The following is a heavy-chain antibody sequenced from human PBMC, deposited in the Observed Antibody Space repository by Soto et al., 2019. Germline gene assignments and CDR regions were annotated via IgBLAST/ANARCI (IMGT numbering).Heavy chain of an antibody. CDR1: GYTFTSYG. J-gene: IGHJ4*02. V-gene: IGHV1-18*01. Sequence: GASVKVSCKASGYTFTSYGIGWVRQAPGQGLEWMGWISAYNGNTNYAQKLQGRVTMTTDTSTSTAYMELRSLRSDDTAVYYCARPITIFGVVAIDYWGQGTLVTSPQ. CDR3: ARPITIFGVVAIDY. CDR2: ISAYNGNT. D-gene: IGHD3-3*01.